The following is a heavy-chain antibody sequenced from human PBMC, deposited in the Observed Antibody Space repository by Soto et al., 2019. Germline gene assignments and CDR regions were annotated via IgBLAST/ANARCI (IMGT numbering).Heavy chain of an antibody. D-gene: IGHD1-20*01. V-gene: IGHV4-34*01. CDR3: ARRAHIAGTSGYYYGMDV. CDR2: INHSGST. CDR1: GGSFSGYY. Sequence: SETQSLTCAVYGGSFSGYYWSWIRQPPGKGLEWIGEINHSGSTNYNPSLKSRVTISVDTSKNQFSLKLSSVTAADTAVYYCARRAHIAGTSGYYYGMDVWGQGTTVTVSS. J-gene: IGHJ6*02.